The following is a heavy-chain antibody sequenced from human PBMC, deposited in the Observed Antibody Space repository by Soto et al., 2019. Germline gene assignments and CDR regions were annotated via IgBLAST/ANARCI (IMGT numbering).Heavy chain of an antibody. CDR3: ARGAFDTSGYYPSTFEYFQH. V-gene: IGHV1-3*01. Sequence: QVHLVQSGAEVKKPGASVKVSCKASEYTFTSYTIHWVRQAPGQRLEWMGWINAGNGNTRYSQTFQGRVTIIRDTFASTAYMELSSLISEDTAVYYCARGAFDTSGYYPSTFEYFQHWGQGSLVTVSS. CDR2: INAGNGNT. J-gene: IGHJ1*01. CDR1: EYTFTSYT. D-gene: IGHD3-22*01.